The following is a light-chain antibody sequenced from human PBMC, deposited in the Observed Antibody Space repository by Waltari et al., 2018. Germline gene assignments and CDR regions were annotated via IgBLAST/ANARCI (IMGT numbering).Light chain of an antibody. V-gene: IGKV3-20*01. Sequence: EIVLTQSPDTLSLSPGERATLSCRASQSVSSSYLAWYQQKPGQAPRLLIYGASSRGTGIPDRFSGSGSGTDFTLTISRLEPEDFAVYYCQQYGSSFGGGTKVEIK. CDR2: GAS. CDR3: QQYGSS. J-gene: IGKJ4*01. CDR1: QSVSSSY.